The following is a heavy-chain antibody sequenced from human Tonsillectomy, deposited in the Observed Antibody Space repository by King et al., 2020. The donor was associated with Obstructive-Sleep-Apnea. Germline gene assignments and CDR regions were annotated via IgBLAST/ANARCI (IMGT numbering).Heavy chain of an antibody. CDR1: GFTFSNYA. CDR2: IKRSGDVI. J-gene: IGHJ4*02. Sequence: VQLVESGGGLVQPGGSLRLSCAASGFTFSNYAMNWFRQAPGKGLEWVSYIKRSGDVIYYADSVTGGFTISRDNAKNSLFLQMNSLRAEDTAVYYCAREDFYDSIASERGDYWGQGTLVTVSS. CDR3: AREDFYDSIASERGDY. D-gene: IGHD3-22*01. V-gene: IGHV3-48*03.